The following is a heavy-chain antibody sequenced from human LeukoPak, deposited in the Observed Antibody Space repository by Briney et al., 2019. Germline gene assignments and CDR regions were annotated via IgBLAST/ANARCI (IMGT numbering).Heavy chain of an antibody. CDR2: IIPIFGTA. CDR3: ARGSYYYYYYMDV. J-gene: IGHJ6*03. Sequence: SVKVSCKASGGTFSSCAISWVRQAPGQGLEWMGGIIPIFGTANYAQKFQGRVTITADKSTSTAYMELSSLRSEDTAVYYCARGSYYYYYYMDVWGKGTTVTVSS. CDR1: GGTFSSCA. V-gene: IGHV1-69*06.